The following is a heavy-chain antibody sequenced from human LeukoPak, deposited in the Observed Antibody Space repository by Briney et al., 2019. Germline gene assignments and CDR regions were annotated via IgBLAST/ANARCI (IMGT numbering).Heavy chain of an antibody. CDR3: ARDFMYYDSSGYYYV. V-gene: IGHV3-30*19. CDR2: ISYDGSNK. Sequence: GGSLRLSCAASGFTFSSYGMHWVRQAPGKGLEWVAVISYDGSNKYYADSVKGRFTISRDNSKNTLYLQMNSLRAEDTAVYYCARDFMYYDSSGYYYVWGQGTLVTVSS. CDR1: GFTFSSYG. J-gene: IGHJ4*02. D-gene: IGHD3-22*01.